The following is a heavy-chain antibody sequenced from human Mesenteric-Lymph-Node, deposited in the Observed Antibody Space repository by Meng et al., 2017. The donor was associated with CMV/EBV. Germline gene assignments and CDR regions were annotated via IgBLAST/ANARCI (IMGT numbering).Heavy chain of an antibody. J-gene: IGHJ4*02. Sequence: SETLSLTCNVSGGSISSSSYYWGWIRQPPGKGLEWIGSIYHSGSTFYNSSLKSRVTISVDTSKNQFSLKLNSVTAADTAVYYCVTGYSSNYYVYWGQGTLVTVSS. CDR2: IYHSGST. CDR3: VTGYSSNYYVY. D-gene: IGHD6-13*01. CDR1: GGSISSSSYY. V-gene: IGHV4-39*07.